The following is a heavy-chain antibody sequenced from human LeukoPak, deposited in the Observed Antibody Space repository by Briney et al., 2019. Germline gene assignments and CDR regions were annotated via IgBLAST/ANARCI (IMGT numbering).Heavy chain of an antibody. D-gene: IGHD5-18*01. V-gene: IGHV1-18*04. J-gene: IGHJ4*02. CDR1: GYTFTSHY. CDR3: ARDGELWSREFDY. CDR2: ISAYNGNT. Sequence: ASVKVSCKASGYTFTSHYMHWVRQAPGQGLEWMGWISAYNGNTNYAQKLQGRVTMTTDTSTSTAYMELRSLRSDDTAVYYCARDGELWSREFDYWGQGTLVTVSS.